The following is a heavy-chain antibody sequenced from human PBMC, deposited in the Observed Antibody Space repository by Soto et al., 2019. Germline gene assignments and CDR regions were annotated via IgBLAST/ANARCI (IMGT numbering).Heavy chain of an antibody. CDR3: ARGLREGYSNYVRFDP. CDR1: GGTFSSYA. CDR2: IIPIFGTA. Sequence: QVQLVQSGAEVKKPGSSVKVSCKASGGTFSSYAISWVRQAPGQGLEWMGGIIPIFGTANYAQKFQGRVTITADESTSPAYMELRSLRSEDTAVYYCARGLREGYSNYVRFDPWGQGTLVTVSS. V-gene: IGHV1-69*01. D-gene: IGHD4-4*01. J-gene: IGHJ5*02.